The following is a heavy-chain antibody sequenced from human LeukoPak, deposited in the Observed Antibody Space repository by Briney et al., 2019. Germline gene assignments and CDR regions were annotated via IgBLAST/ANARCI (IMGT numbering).Heavy chain of an antibody. Sequence: ASVKVSCKASGYTFTSYAMNWVRQAPGQGLEWMGWINTNTGNPTYAQGFTGRFVFSLDTSVSTAYLQISSLKAEDTAVYYCARVVYSSPYYYMDVWGKGTTVTVSS. J-gene: IGHJ6*03. CDR1: GYTFTSYA. D-gene: IGHD6-13*01. V-gene: IGHV7-4-1*02. CDR3: ARVVYSSPYYYMDV. CDR2: INTNTGNP.